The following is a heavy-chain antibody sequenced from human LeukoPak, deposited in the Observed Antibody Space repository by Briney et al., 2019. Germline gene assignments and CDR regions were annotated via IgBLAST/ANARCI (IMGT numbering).Heavy chain of an antibody. CDR2: IYYSGST. CDR3: ERRGMVRGVIIINYFDY. J-gene: IGHJ4*02. D-gene: IGHD3-10*01. V-gene: IGHV4-39*01. CDR1: GGSISSSSYY. Sequence: SETLSLTCTVSGGSISSSSYYWGWIRQPPGKGLEWIGSIYYSGSTYYNPSLKSRVTISVDTSKNQFSLKLRSVTAADTAVYYCERRGMVRGVIIINYFDYWGQGTLVTVSS.